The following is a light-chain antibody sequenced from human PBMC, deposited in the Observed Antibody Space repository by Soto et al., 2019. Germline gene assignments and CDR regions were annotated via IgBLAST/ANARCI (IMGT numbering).Light chain of an antibody. Sequence: DIQMTQSPSTLSASVGDRVTITCRASQSISSWLAWYQQKPGKAPNLLIYKASSLEGGVPSRFSGSGSGTEFTLTISSLQPDDFATYYCQQYNSYWTFDQGTKVEIK. V-gene: IGKV1-5*03. CDR3: QQYNSYWT. J-gene: IGKJ1*01. CDR1: QSISSW. CDR2: KAS.